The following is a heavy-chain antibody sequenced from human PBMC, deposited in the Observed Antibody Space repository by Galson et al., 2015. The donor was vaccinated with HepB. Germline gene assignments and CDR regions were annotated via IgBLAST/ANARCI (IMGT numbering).Heavy chain of an antibody. CDR3: AREAGPRYSSGWSYRPPLDY. J-gene: IGHJ4*02. CDR1: GFTFSGSA. CDR2: ISYDGSNK. Sequence: SLRLSCAASGFTFSGSAMHWVRQAPGKGLEWVAVISYDGSNKYYADSVKGRFTISRDNSKNTLYLQMNSLRAEDTAVYYCAREAGPRYSSGWSYRPPLDYWGQGTLVTVSS. D-gene: IGHD6-19*01. V-gene: IGHV3-30-3*01.